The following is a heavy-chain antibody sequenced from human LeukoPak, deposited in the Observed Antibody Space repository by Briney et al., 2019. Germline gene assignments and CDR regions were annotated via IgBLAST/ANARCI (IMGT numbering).Heavy chain of an antibody. CDR2: ISAYNGNT. V-gene: IGHV1-18*01. CDR1: GGTFSSYA. D-gene: IGHD3-3*01. Sequence: RGSSVKVSCKASGGTFSSYAISWVRQAPGQGLEWMGWISAYNGNTNYAQKLQGRVTMTTDTSTSTAYMELRSLRSDDTAVYYCARAHYDFWSGYPDRTLNYYYYMDVWGKGTTVTVSS. J-gene: IGHJ6*03. CDR3: ARAHYDFWSGYPDRTLNYYYYMDV.